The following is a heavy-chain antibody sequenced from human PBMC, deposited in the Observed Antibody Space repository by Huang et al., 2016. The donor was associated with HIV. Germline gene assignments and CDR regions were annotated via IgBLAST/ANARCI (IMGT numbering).Heavy chain of an antibody. CDR1: GGSFSVYQ. J-gene: IGHJ5*02. V-gene: IGHV4-34*02. D-gene: IGHD2-21*02. CDR3: ARGLGVGHEGDCFPTHFQP. CDR2: INHSGRA. Sequence: QVRLEQWVAGLLKHSATLSPSGAVFGGSFSVYQWTCIRQSLGKGLEWIGEINHSGRATYKPSLKTRVTITGNISEDQFSLSMCSLTVTETAVYFCARGLGVGHEGDCFPTHFQPWSQG.